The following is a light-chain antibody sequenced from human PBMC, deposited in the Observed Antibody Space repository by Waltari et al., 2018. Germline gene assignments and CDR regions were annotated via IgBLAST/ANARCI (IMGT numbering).Light chain of an antibody. Sequence: DIQMTQSPSSLSAFVGDRVTIPCQASQDISNYLNWYQQKPGKAPKLLIYDASNLETGVPSRFSGSGSGTDFTFTISSLQPEDIATYYCQQYDNLPSYTFGQGTKLEIK. CDR1: QDISNY. V-gene: IGKV1-33*01. CDR2: DAS. J-gene: IGKJ2*01. CDR3: QQYDNLPSYT.